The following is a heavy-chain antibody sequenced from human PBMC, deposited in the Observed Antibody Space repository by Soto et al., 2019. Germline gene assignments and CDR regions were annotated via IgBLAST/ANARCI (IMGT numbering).Heavy chain of an antibody. J-gene: IGHJ4*02. V-gene: IGHV4-59*01. Sequence: SETLSLSCTVSGGSISSYYWSWIRQPPGKGLEWIGYIYYSGSTNYNPSLKSRVTISVDTSKNQFSLKLSSVTAADTAVYYCARVGRGSSWYGYFDYWGQGTLVTAPQ. D-gene: IGHD6-13*01. CDR3: ARVGRGSSWYGYFDY. CDR2: IYYSGST. CDR1: GGSISSYY.